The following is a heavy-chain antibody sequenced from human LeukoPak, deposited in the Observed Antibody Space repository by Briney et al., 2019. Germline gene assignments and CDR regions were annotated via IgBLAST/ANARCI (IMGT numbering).Heavy chain of an antibody. D-gene: IGHD3-22*01. CDR3: ARYTYYYDSSGYYPYFFDY. CDR1: GYPISSGYY. CDR2: IYHSGST. Sequence: PSETLSLACTVSGYPISSGYYWGWIRQPPGKGLEWIGSIYHSGSTYYNPSLKSRVTISVDTSKNQFSLKLSSVTAADTAVYYCARYTYYYDSSGYYPYFFDYWGQGTLVTVSS. J-gene: IGHJ4*02. V-gene: IGHV4-38-2*02.